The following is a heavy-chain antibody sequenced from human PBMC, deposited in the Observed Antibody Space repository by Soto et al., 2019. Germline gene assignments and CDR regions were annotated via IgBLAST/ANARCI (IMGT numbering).Heavy chain of an antibody. CDR2: INAGNGNT. V-gene: IGHV1-3*01. D-gene: IGHD3-10*01. CDR1: GYTFTSYA. Sequence: ASVKVSCKASGYTFTSYAMHWVRQAPGQRLEWMGWINAGNGNTKYSQKFQGRVTITRDTSASTAYMELRSLKSDDTAVYYCAKSGSYYPARNWFGPWGQGTLVTVSS. J-gene: IGHJ5*02. CDR3: AKSGSYYPARNWFGP.